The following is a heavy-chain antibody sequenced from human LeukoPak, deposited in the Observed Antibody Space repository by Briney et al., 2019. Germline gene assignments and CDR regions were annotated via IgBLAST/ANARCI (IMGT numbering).Heavy chain of an antibody. D-gene: IGHD3-10*01. CDR3: ARDVGGAGSH. CDR1: GFTFSRYW. V-gene: IGHV3-74*01. CDR2: IDEHGTTI. J-gene: IGHJ4*02. Sequence: GESLRLSCAISGFTFSRYWMHWIRQAPGEGPVWVSRIDEHGTTIDYADSVRDRFTISRDNAKNTLYLHMNTLRAEDTAVYYCARDVGGAGSHWGQGSLVTASS.